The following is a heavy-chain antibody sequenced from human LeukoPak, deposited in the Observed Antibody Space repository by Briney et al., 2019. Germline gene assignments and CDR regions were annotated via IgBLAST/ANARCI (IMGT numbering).Heavy chain of an antibody. CDR2: IYYSGST. Sequence: PSETLSLTCTVSGGSISSGGYYWSWIRQHPGKGLEWIGYIYYSGSTYYNPSLKSRVTISVDTSKNQFSLKLSSVTAADTAVYYCARGEVREGFDYWGQGTLVTVSS. V-gene: IGHV4-31*03. D-gene: IGHD3-10*01. J-gene: IGHJ4*02. CDR3: ARGEVREGFDY. CDR1: GGSISSGGYY.